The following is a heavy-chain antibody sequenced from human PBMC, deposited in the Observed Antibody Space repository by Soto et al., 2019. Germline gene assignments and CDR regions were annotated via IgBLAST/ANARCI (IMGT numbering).Heavy chain of an antibody. CDR3: PRGPRADFSGTGAH. CDR1: GFTFSMYF. CDR2: MSDDGTRT. J-gene: IGHJ4*02. Sequence: GESRKISCVVSGFTFSMYFLPCVRQVPGQCPFWVSLMSDDGTRTNYAGSVGGRFTISRDHSKNTLYLPMNNLKPDDTAIYYCPRGPRADFSGTGAHWGQGTPV. D-gene: IGHD1-26*01. V-gene: IGHV3-74*01.